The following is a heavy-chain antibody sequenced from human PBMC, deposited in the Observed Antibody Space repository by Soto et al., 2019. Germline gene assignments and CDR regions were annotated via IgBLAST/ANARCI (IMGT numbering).Heavy chain of an antibody. D-gene: IGHD3-3*01. J-gene: IGHJ6*02. CDR2: INPKSGRT. Sequence: QEQLVQSGPEVKKPGASVKLSCKAVGDTFSSYYLHLVRLAPGQGLEWMGVINPKSGRTTYAQKFEGRIDIARDTSPNTVYMELSSLGYEDTAIYYCPRVLYNFWNGYGIDVWGQGTTVTASS. CDR1: GDTFSSYY. CDR3: PRVLYNFWNGYGIDV. V-gene: IGHV1-46*01.